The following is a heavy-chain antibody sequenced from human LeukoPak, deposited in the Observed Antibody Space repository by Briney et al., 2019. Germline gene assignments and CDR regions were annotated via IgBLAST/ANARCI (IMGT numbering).Heavy chain of an antibody. J-gene: IGHJ4*02. CDR1: GFTFSNSW. CDR3: VRDQYSSGSL. D-gene: IGHD6-19*01. Sequence: PGGSLRLSCAASGFTFSNSWMNWVRQAPGKGLEWVANIKQDGSEKYYVDSVKGRFTISRDNAKNSLYLQMNNLRAEDTALYYCVRDQYSSGSLWGQGTLVTVSP. CDR2: IKQDGSEK. V-gene: IGHV3-7*01.